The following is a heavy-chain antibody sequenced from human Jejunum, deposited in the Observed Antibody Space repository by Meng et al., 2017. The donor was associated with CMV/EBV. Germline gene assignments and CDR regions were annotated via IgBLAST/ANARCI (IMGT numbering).Heavy chain of an antibody. CDR3: ARTVGYTYGLGN. J-gene: IGHJ4*02. D-gene: IGHD5-18*01. CDR2: IYADGST. CDR1: GFTVISNY. Sequence: EAPLVESGRAVTTAGRFLSLSCAASGFTVISNYMSWVRQAPGKGLEWVSHIYADGSTYYADSVKGRFTISRDNPKHSLYLQMNTLRAEDTAVFYCARTVGYTYGLGNWGQGTLVTVSS. V-gene: IGHV3-53*01.